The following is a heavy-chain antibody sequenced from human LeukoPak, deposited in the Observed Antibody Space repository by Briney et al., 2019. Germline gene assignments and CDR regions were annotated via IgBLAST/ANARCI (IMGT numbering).Heavy chain of an antibody. J-gene: IGHJ5*02. CDR2: ISGSGDST. Sequence: GGSLRLSCAASGFTFSSYAVSWVRQAPGKGLEWVSAISGSGDSTYYADSVKGRFTISRDNSKNTLYLQMNSLRAEDTAVYYCANGYSSGWYHRGSDLYNWFDPWGRGTLVTVSS. V-gene: IGHV3-23*01. CDR1: GFTFSSYA. CDR3: ANGYSSGWYHRGSDLYNWFDP. D-gene: IGHD6-19*01.